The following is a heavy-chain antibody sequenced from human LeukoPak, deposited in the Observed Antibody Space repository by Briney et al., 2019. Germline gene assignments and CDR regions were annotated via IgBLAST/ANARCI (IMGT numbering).Heavy chain of an antibody. CDR2: IYSVGST. J-gene: IGHJ5*02. V-gene: IGHV3-53*01. D-gene: IGHD6-25*01. CDR1: CFTVSSNY. Sequence: GGSLRLSCASSCFTVSSNYMSWVRQAPGRGLEWVSVIYSVGSTYYADSVKGRFTISRDNSKNTLYLQMNSMRAEDTVVYYCARGVLERSWFDPWGQGTLVTVP. CDR3: ARGVLERSWFDP.